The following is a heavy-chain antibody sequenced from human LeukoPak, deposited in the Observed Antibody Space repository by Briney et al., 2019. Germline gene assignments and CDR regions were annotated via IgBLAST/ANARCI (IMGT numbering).Heavy chain of an antibody. J-gene: IGHJ4*02. V-gene: IGHV3-7*01. CDR3: ARFYGDETYFDY. Sequence: GGSLRLSCAASGFSFTTSWMSWVRQAPGKGLEWVASIEQDGSEKYYVDSVKGRFTISRDNAKNSLYLQMNSLRAEDTAVYYCARFYGDETYFDYWGQGTLVTVSS. CDR1: GFSFTTSW. CDR2: IEQDGSEK. D-gene: IGHD4-17*01.